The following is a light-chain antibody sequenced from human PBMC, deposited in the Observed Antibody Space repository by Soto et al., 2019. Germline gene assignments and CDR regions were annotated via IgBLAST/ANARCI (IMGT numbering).Light chain of an antibody. CDR2: EVN. Sequence: QSALTQPPSASGSPGQSVTISCTGTSSDVGGYSDVSWYQQHPDKAPRLMIYEVNKRLSGVPDRFSGSTSGNTASLTVYGLRAEYEAAYYCSSYAGINNLVFGGGTKVTVL. J-gene: IGLJ2*01. CDR3: SSYAGINNLV. CDR1: SSDVGGYSD. V-gene: IGLV2-8*01.